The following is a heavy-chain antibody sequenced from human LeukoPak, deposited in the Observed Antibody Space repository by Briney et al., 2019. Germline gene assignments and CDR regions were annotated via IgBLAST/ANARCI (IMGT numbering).Heavy chain of an antibody. D-gene: IGHD3-22*01. Sequence: SEPLSLTCTVSGGSISSGSYYWSWIRQPAGKGLEWIGRIYTSGSTNYNPSLKSRVTISVDTSKNQFSLKLSSVTAADTAVYYCARTWIVVVMGAFDIWGQGTMVTVSS. CDR2: IYTSGST. V-gene: IGHV4-61*02. J-gene: IGHJ3*02. CDR1: GGSISSGSYY. CDR3: ARTWIVVVMGAFDI.